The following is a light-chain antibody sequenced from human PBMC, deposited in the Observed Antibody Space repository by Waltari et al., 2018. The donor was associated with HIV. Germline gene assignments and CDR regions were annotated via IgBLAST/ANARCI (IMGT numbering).Light chain of an antibody. CDR1: QTVDSSY. Sequence: EIVLTQSPGTLSLSPGKRATLSCRASQTVDSSYLAWYQQKPGQAPRLLIYGASSRATGIPDRFSGSGSGTDFSLTISRLEPEDFAVYYCQQYGNSPFTFGGGAKVEIK. V-gene: IGKV3-20*01. CDR2: GAS. J-gene: IGKJ4*01. CDR3: QQYGNSPFT.